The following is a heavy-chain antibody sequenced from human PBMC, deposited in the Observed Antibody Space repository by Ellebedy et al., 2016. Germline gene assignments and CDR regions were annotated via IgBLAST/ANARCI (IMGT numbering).Heavy chain of an antibody. V-gene: IGHV1-69*13. CDR1: GGTFSRNA. D-gene: IGHD2-2*01. Sequence: SVKVSCXASGGTFSRNAISWVRQAPGQGLEWMGGIIPLFDTANYAQKFQGRVTITADESTTTAYMELSSLIPEDTAVYYCARGSVVLAAGIGWFNPWGQGTLVTVSS. J-gene: IGHJ5*02. CDR3: ARGSVVLAAGIGWFNP. CDR2: IIPLFDTA.